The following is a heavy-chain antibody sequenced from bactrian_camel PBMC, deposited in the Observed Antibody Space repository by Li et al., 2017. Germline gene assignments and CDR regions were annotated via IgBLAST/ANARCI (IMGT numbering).Heavy chain of an antibody. CDR3: AADLPGGSQCNFGY. CDR1: GDISGGYC. V-gene: IGHV3S55*01. Sequence: HVQLVESGGGSVQAGGSLRLSCAASGDISGGYCIAWFREAPGKEREGVAAIDRDGTIAYADSVKGRFIISKDNAKNTLYLQMNTLKPEDTAMYYCAADLPGGSQCNFGYWGQGTQVTVS. J-gene: IGHJ6*01. D-gene: IGHD2*01. CDR2: IDRDGTI.